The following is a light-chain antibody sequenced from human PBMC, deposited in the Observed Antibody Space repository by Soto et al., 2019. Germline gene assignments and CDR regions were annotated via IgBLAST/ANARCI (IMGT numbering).Light chain of an antibody. CDR3: QQYYSTPYT. J-gene: IGKJ2*01. Sequence: DIVMTQSPDSLAVSLGERATINCRSSQNVLYSSNNKIYLAWYQQKPGQPPKLLIYWASTRESGVPDRFSGSGSGTDFTLTISSLQTDDVAVYYCQQYYSTPYTFGQGTKLEIK. CDR2: WAS. V-gene: IGKV4-1*01. CDR1: QNVLYSSNNKIY.